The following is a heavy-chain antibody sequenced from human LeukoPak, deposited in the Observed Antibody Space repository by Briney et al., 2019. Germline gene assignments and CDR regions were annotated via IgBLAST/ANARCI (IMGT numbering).Heavy chain of an antibody. CDR3: ARVWRGWFGELFDY. CDR1: GGSISSSSYY. D-gene: IGHD3-10*01. J-gene: IGHJ5*01. Sequence: SETLSLTCTVSGGSISSSSYYWGWIRQPPGKGLEWIGSIYYSGSTHYNPSLKSRVTISVDTSKNQFSLKLSSVTAADTAVYYCARVWRGWFGELFDYWGQGTLVTVSS. V-gene: IGHV4-39*07. CDR2: IYYSGST.